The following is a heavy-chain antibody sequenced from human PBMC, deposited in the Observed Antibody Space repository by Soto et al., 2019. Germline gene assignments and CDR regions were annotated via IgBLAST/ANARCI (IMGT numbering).Heavy chain of an antibody. D-gene: IGHD3-22*01. CDR2: IYYSGST. CDR3: ARPVDYYDSSGYAYYFDY. J-gene: IGHJ4*02. CDR1: GGSISSSSYY. V-gene: IGHV4-39*01. Sequence: SETLALTCTVSGGSISSSSYYWGWIRQPPGKGLEWIGSIYYSGSTYYNPSLKSRVTISVDTSKNQFSLKLSSVTAADTAVYYCARPVDYYDSSGYAYYFDYWGQGTLVTVSS.